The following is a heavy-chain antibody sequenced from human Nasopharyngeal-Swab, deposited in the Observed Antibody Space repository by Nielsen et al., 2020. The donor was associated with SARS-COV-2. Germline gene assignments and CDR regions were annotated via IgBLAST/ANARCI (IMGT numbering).Heavy chain of an antibody. CDR3: ARDRCSSTSCYQVEIDY. D-gene: IGHD2-2*01. CDR2: ISSSSSYI. CDR1: GFTFSSYS. J-gene: IGHJ4*02. Sequence: GESLKISCAASGFTFSSYSMNWVRQAPGKGLEWVSSISSSSSYIYYADSVKGRFTISRDNAKNSLYLQMNSLRAEDTAVYYCARDRCSSTSCYQVEIDYWGQGTLVTVSS. V-gene: IGHV3-21*01.